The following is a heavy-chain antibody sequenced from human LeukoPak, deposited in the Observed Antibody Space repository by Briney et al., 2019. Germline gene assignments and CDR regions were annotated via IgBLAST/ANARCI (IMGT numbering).Heavy chain of an antibody. D-gene: IGHD3-3*01. CDR3: ARFWSGFDY. V-gene: IGHV4-59*01. CDR2: IYDTGTT. CDR1: GDSISGYK. J-gene: IGHJ4*02. Sequence: PSETLSLTCTVSGDSISGYKWAWIRQPPGTGLEWIGYIYDTGTTNYSPSLESRVTISVDRSRNQFSLELRSVTAADTAVYYCARFWSGFDYWGQGALVTVSS.